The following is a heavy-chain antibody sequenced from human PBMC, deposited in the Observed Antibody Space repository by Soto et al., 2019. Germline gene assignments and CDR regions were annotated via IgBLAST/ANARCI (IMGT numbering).Heavy chain of an antibody. CDR2: INHSGST. V-gene: IGHV4-34*01. Sequence: QVQLQQWGAGLLKPSETLSLTCAVYGGSFSGYYWSWIRQPPGKGLEWMGEINHSGSTNYNPSLKSRVTISVDTSKNQISMKLSSVTAADTAVYYCARKGGRHWGQGTQVNVSS. CDR1: GGSFSGYY. CDR3: ARKGGRH. D-gene: IGHD1-26*01. J-gene: IGHJ4*02.